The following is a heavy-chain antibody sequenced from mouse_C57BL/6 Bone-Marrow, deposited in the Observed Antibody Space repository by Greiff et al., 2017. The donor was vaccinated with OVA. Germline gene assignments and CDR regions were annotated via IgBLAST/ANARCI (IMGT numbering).Heavy chain of an antibody. CDR2: IYPGDGDT. CDR1: GYAFSSSW. Sequence: QVQLQQSGPELVKPGASVKISCKASGYAFSSSWMNWVKQRPGKGLEWIGRIYPGDGDTNYNGKFKGKATLTADKSSSTAYMQLSSLTSEDSAVYFCARVTGTRIAYWGQGTLVTVSA. D-gene: IGHD4-1*01. V-gene: IGHV1-82*01. J-gene: IGHJ3*01. CDR3: ARVTGTRIAY.